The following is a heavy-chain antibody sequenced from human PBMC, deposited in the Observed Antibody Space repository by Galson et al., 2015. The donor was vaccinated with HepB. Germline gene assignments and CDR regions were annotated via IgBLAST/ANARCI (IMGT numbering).Heavy chain of an antibody. D-gene: IGHD1-1*01. CDR2: INSDGSSS. CDR1: GFTFSGHW. J-gene: IGHJ4*02. Sequence: SLRLSCAASGFTFSGHWMHWVRQAPGKGLIWVSRINSDGSSSSYADYVKGRFTISRDDAKNTLYLQLNSLRAEDTAIYYCARGRPGTFTVLGNWGQGTLVTVSS. V-gene: IGHV3-74*01. CDR3: ARGRPGTFTVLGN.